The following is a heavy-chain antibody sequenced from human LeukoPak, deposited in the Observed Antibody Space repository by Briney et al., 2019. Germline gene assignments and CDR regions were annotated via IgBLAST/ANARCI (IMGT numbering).Heavy chain of an antibody. CDR3: ARVEMATISLDY. Sequence: GGSLRLSCAASGFTVSSNYVSWVRQAPGKGLEWVSVIYSGGSTYYAGSVKGRFTISRDNFKNTLLLQMNSLRAEDTAVYYCARVEMATISLDYWGQGTLVTVSS. V-gene: IGHV3-53*01. CDR2: IYSGGST. D-gene: IGHD5-24*01. CDR1: GFTVSSNY. J-gene: IGHJ4*02.